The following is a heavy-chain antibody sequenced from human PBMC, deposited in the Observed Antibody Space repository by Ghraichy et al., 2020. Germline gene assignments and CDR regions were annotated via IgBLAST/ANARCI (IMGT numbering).Heavy chain of an antibody. CDR2: IIPISGTT. Sequence: SVKVSCKASGRTFNIYAVNWVRQAPGQGPEWMGRIIPISGTTDYAQKFQGRVTITADRSTSTIYMELSSLRSDDTGVYYCARAYSIFGHPDYWGQGTLVTVSS. D-gene: IGHD3-3*01. V-gene: IGHV1-69*06. J-gene: IGHJ4*02. CDR3: ARAYSIFGHPDY. CDR1: GRTFNIYA.